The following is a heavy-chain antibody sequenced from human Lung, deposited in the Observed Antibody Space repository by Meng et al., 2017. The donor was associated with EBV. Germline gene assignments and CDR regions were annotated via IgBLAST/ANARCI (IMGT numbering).Heavy chain of an antibody. D-gene: IGHD1/OR15-1a*01. CDR3: VRGLDNWNILVFDY. V-gene: IGHV4-34*01. Sequence: HVQLQQWGAGLLKPSETLSPTCGVYGESFGDYYWTWIRQPPGKGLEWIGEIKESEGANYNPSLKSRVVISLDTSRDQFSLTLNSVTAADTAVYYCVRGLDNWNILVFDYWGQGALVTVSS. CDR2: IKESEGA. J-gene: IGHJ4*02. CDR1: GESFGDYY.